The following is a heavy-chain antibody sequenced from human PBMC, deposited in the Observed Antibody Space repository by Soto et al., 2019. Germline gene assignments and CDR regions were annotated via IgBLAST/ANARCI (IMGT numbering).Heavy chain of an antibody. CDR3: ARGVDTTVRPYYYAMDV. CDR1: GFTFSSYT. V-gene: IGHV3-30*04. CDR2: ISYDGSIR. J-gene: IGHJ6*02. D-gene: IGHD6-6*01. Sequence: PGGSLRLSCAASGFTFSSYTMLWVRQAPGKGLEWVAVISYDGSIRYYADSVKGRFTISRDNSKNTLYLQMNSLKPEDTAVYFCARGVDTTVRPYYYAMDVRGQGTTDTGSS.